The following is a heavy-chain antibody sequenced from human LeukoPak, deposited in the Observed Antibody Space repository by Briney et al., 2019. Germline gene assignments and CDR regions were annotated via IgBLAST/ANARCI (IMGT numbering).Heavy chain of an antibody. J-gene: IGHJ4*02. CDR2: ISYDGSNK. V-gene: IGHV3-30-3*01. Sequence: PGGPLRLSCAASGFTFSSYAMHWVRQAPGKGLEWVAVISYDGSNKYYADSVKGRFTISRDNSKNTLYLQMNSLRAEDTAVYYCARADPYCSGGSCSSFAYWGQGTPVTVSS. CDR1: GFTFSSYA. D-gene: IGHD2-15*01. CDR3: ARADPYCSGGSCSSFAY.